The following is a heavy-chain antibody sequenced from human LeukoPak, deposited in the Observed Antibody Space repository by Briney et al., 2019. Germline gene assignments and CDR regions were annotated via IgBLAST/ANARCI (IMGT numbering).Heavy chain of an antibody. Sequence: ASVKVSCKASGGTFSSYAISWVRQAPGRGLEWMGGIIPIFGTANYAQKFQGRVTITTDESTSTAYMELSSLRSEDTAVYYCARGSLRIVGSQLYYFDYWGQGTLVTVSS. CDR3: ARGSLRIVGSQLYYFDY. CDR2: IIPIFGTA. CDR1: GGTFSSYA. D-gene: IGHD1-26*01. V-gene: IGHV1-69*05. J-gene: IGHJ4*02.